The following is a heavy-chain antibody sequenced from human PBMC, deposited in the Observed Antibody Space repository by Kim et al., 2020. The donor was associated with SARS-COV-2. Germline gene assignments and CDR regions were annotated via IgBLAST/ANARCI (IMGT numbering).Heavy chain of an antibody. D-gene: IGHD2-15*01. J-gene: IGHJ6*02. CDR3: ARDGVVVAGHTGYYYGMDV. V-gene: IGHV3-7*01. Sequence: GGSLRLSCAASGFTFSSYWMGWVRQAPGKGLEWVANIKQDGSEKYYVDSVKGRFTISRDNAKNSLYLQMNSLRAEDTAVYYCARDGVVVAGHTGYYYGMDVRGQGTTVTVSS. CDR1: GFTFSSYW. CDR2: IKQDGSEK.